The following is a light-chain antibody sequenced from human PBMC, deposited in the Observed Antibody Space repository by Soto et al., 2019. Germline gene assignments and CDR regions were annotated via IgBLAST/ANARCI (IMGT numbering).Light chain of an antibody. CDR2: EVS. J-gene: IGLJ2*01. CDR3: SSFTSSNTLV. CDR1: SSDVGGYNY. V-gene: IGLV2-14*01. Sequence: QSALTQPASVSGSPGQSITISCTGTSSDVGGYNYVSWYQQHPGKAPKLLIYEVSYRPSGVSNRFTGSKSGNTASLTISGLQAEDEADYYCSSFTSSNTLVFGRGTQVTVL.